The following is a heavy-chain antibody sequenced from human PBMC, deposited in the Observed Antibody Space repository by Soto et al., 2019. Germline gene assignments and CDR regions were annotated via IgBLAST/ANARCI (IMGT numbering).Heavy chain of an antibody. J-gene: IGHJ4*02. CDR3: TTNPVGYRYFDY. Sequence: GGSLRLSCAASGFTVSNAWMSWVRQAPGKGLELVGRIKKNADGGTTDYAAPVEGRFTISRDDSKNTLFLQMNSLRPEDIAVYYCTTNPVGYRYFDYWGQGTLVTFSS. D-gene: IGHD5-18*01. CDR2: IKKNADGGTT. V-gene: IGHV3-15*01. CDR1: GFTVSNAW.